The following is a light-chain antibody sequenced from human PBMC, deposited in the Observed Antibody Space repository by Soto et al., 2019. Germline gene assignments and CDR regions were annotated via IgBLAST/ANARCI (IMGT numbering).Light chain of an antibody. CDR3: SSYTSSSNLV. CDR2: DVS. V-gene: IGLV2-14*01. Sequence: QSALTQPASVSGSPGQSITISCTGTSSDVGGYNYVSWYQQHQGKAPKLMIYDVSNRPSGVSNRFSGSKSGNTASLTISGLQAEDEADYYCSSYTSSSNLVFGGGTQVTVL. CDR1: SSDVGGYNY. J-gene: IGLJ2*01.